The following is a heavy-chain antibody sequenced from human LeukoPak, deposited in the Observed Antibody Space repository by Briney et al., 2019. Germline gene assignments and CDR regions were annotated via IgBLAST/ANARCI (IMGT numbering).Heavy chain of an antibody. V-gene: IGHV4-59*01. CDR2: VYYTGST. J-gene: IGHJ4*02. CDR1: GGSISSFF. Sequence: SETLSLTCTVSGGSISSFFRSWIRQSPGKELEWIGYVYYTGSTNYNPSLNSRVTMSIDTSKKQFSLKLNSVTAADTAVYYCARGGRDGSYYFDYWGQGTLVSVSS. D-gene: IGHD3-16*01. CDR3: ARGGRDGSYYFDY.